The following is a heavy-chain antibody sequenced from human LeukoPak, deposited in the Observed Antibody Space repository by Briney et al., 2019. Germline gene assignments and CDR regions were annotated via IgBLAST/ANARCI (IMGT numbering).Heavy chain of an antibody. CDR2: IYTSGST. CDR1: GGSINNYY. J-gene: IGHJ4*02. V-gene: IGHV4-4*07. CDR3: ARERTYSGSGSFDY. Sequence: SETLSLTCTVPGGSINNYYWNWIRQPAGKGLEWIGRIYTSGSTNYNPSLKRRVTMSVDTSKGQFSLKLNYVTAADTAVYYCARERTYSGSGSFDYWGQGTLVTVSS. D-gene: IGHD3-10*01.